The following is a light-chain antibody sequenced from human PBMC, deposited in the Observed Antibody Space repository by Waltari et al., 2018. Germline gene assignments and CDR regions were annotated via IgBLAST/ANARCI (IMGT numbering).Light chain of an antibody. CDR3: SSYAGGSTVI. V-gene: IGLV2-23*02. CDR2: EVP. CDR1: NMAVGSYNL. J-gene: IGLJ2*01. Sequence: QSALTQPASVSGSPGQSITISCHCTNMAVGSYNLVPWYQHHPGKAPNLTLYEVPKRPSRVPNRFSGYKSGNTASLTISGLQAEDEADYYCSSYAGGSTVIFGGGTKVTVL.